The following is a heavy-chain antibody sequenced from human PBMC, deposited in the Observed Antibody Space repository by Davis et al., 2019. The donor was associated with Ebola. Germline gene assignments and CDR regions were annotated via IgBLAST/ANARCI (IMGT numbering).Heavy chain of an antibody. J-gene: IGHJ4*02. CDR2: ISGDGRIT. D-gene: IGHD4-11*01. CDR1: EFTFSDYW. CDR3: ARGERTVTTPLAY. Sequence: PGGSLRLSCAASEFTFSDYWMHWVRQAPGKGLVWVSRISGDGRITTYADSVKGRFSISRDNTKNTLYLQMYSLRAEDTAVYYCARGERTVTTPLAYWGQGALVTVSS. V-gene: IGHV3-74*01.